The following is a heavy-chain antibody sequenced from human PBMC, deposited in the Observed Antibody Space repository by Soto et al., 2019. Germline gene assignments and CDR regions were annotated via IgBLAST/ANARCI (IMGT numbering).Heavy chain of an antibody. Sequence: GGSLRLSCAASGFTFSSYAMSWVRQAPGKGLEWVSAISGSGGSTYYADSVKGRFTISRDNSKNTLYLQMNSLRAEDTAVYYCAKDGGNSIAARLFRVYYYYYYMDVWGKGTTVTVSS. CDR3: AKDGGNSIAARLFRVYYYYYYMDV. CDR2: ISGSGGST. CDR1: GFTFSSYA. J-gene: IGHJ6*03. V-gene: IGHV3-23*01. D-gene: IGHD6-6*01.